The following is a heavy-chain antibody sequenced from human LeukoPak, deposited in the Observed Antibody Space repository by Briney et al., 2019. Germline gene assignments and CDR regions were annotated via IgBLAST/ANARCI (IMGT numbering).Heavy chain of an antibody. J-gene: IGHJ4*02. Sequence: QPGRSLRLSCAASGFTFSSYGMHWVRQAPGKGLEWVAVIWYDGSNKYYADSVKGRFTISRDNSKNTLYLQMNSLRAEDTAVYYCARSSRTTVTLAVYWGQGTLVTVSS. CDR3: ARSSRTTVTLAVY. CDR1: GFTFSSYG. CDR2: IWYDGSNK. D-gene: IGHD4-17*01. V-gene: IGHV3-33*01.